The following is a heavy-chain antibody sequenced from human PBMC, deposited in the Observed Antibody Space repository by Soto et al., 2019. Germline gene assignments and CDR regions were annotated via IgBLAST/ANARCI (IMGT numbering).Heavy chain of an antibody. CDR1: GFTFSSYS. D-gene: IGHD5-12*01. V-gene: IGHV3-48*01. Sequence: GGSLRLSCAASGFTFSSYSMNWVRQAPGKGLEWVSYISSSSSTIYYADSVKGRFTISRDNAKNSLYLQMNSLRAEDTAVYYCATHTDPREYSGYDYFVPFRAYWGQGTLVTVSS. CDR3: ATHTDPREYSGYDYFVPFRAY. CDR2: ISSSSSTI. J-gene: IGHJ4*02.